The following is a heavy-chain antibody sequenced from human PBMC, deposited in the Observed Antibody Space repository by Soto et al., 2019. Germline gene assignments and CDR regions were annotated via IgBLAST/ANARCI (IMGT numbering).Heavy chain of an antibody. Sequence: GSLRLSCTTSGFTFGDYAMSWFRQAPGKGLEWVGFIRSMGYGGTTDYAASVKGRFTISRDDSKSIVYLQMNSLKTEDTAVYYCIRARVRELLWGQGTLATVSS. J-gene: IGHJ4*02. V-gene: IGHV3-49*03. CDR1: GFTFGDYA. CDR2: IRSMGYGGTT. CDR3: IRARVRELL. D-gene: IGHD3-10*01.